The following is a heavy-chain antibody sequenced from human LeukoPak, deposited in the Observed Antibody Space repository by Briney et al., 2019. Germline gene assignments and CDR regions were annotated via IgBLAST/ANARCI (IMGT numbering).Heavy chain of an antibody. CDR2: IKSKGDGETT. D-gene: IGHD3-10*01. V-gene: IGHV3-15*01. Sequence: GGSLRLSCAASGFTFTNAWMTWVRQAPGKGLEWVGRIKSKGDGETTDYAAPVKGRFSMSRDDSKATMYLQMYGLEAEDTAVYYCTTDLGLTMIRGVIVYWGQGALVTVSS. J-gene: IGHJ4*02. CDR3: TTDLGLTMIRGVIVY. CDR1: GFTFTNAW.